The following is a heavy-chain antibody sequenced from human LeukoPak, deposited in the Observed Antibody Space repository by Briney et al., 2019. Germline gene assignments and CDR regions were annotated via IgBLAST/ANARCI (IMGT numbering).Heavy chain of an antibody. D-gene: IGHD2-15*01. J-gene: IGHJ4*02. CDR3: ARAYCSGGSCYSEGYYFDY. CDR1: GGTFSSYA. V-gene: IGHV1-69*05. CDR2: IIPIFGTA. Sequence: ASVTVSCKASGGTFSSYAISWVRQAPGQGLEWMGGIIPIFGTANYAQKFQGRVTITTDESTSTAYMELSSLRSEDTAVYYCARAYCSGGSCYSEGYYFDYWGQGTLVTVSS.